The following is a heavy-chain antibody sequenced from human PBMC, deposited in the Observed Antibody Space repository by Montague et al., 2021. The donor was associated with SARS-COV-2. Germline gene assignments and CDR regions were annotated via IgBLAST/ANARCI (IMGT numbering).Heavy chain of an antibody. Sequence: SLRLSCAASGFTFSSYWMSWVRQAPGKGLEWVANIKQDGSEKYYVDSVRGQFTISRDNAKNSLYLQMNSLRAEDTAVYYCARDSVVVAAMYYYYGMDVWGQGTTVTVSS. CDR1: GFTFSSYW. CDR2: IKQDGSEK. CDR3: ARDSVVVAAMYYYYGMDV. J-gene: IGHJ6*02. D-gene: IGHD2-15*01. V-gene: IGHV3-7*01.